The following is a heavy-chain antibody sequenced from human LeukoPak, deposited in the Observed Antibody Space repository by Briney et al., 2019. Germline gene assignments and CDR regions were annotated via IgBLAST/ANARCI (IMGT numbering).Heavy chain of an antibody. V-gene: IGHV3-9*01. CDR3: AKDASGDFNFDY. CDR1: GFTFDDYA. J-gene: IGHJ4*02. D-gene: IGHD3-10*01. CDR2: ISWNSGSI. Sequence: GGSLRLSCAASGFTFDDYAMHWVRQAPGKGLEWVSGISWNSGSIGYADSVKGRFTISRDNAKNSLYLQMNSLGAEDTALYYCAKDASGDFNFDYWGQGTLVTVSS.